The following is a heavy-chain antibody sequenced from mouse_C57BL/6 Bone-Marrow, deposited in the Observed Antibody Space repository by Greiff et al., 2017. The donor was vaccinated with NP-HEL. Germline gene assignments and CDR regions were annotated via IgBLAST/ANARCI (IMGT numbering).Heavy chain of an antibody. V-gene: IGHV5-6*01. D-gene: IGHD2-4*01. Sequence: EVKLMESGGDLVKPGGSLKLSCAASGFTFSSSGMSWVRQTPDKRLEWVATISSGGSYTYYPASVKGRFTISRDNAKNTLYLQMSSLKSEDTAMYYCASPYDYDVAWVAYWGQGTRVTVSA. CDR2: ISSGGSYT. J-gene: IGHJ3*01. CDR3: ASPYDYDVAWVAY. CDR1: GFTFSSSG.